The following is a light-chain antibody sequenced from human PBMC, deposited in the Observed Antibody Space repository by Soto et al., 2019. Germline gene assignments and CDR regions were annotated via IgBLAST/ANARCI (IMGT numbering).Light chain of an antibody. CDR2: GAS. V-gene: IGKV3-20*01. CDR3: QPYATSPLT. CDR1: QSVSSSY. J-gene: IGKJ4*01. Sequence: EIVLTQCPGTLSLSPGERATLSCRASQSVSSSYLAWCQQKPGQAPRLLIYGASSRATGIPDRFSGSGSRRDFTFIISRMEPEDFAVYSWQPYATSPLTFGGGTKVEIK.